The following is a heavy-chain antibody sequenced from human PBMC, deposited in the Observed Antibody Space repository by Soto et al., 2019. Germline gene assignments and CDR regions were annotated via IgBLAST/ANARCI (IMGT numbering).Heavy chain of an antibody. Sequence: ASVKVSCKASGYTFTSYYMHWVRQAPGQGLEWMGIINPSGGSTSYAQKFQGRVTMTRDTSTSTVYMELSSLRSEDTAVYYCAREKVGPIQDDAFDIWGKGTMVTVSS. J-gene: IGHJ3*02. CDR3: AREKVGPIQDDAFDI. CDR1: GYTFTSYY. D-gene: IGHD1-26*01. V-gene: IGHV1-46*01. CDR2: INPSGGST.